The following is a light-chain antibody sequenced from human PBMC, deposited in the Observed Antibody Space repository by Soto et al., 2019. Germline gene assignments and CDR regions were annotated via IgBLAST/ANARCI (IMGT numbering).Light chain of an antibody. V-gene: IGKV1-5*01. CDR1: QSIRSW. CDR2: DAY. J-gene: IGKJ1*01. CDR3: QQYNNYWT. Sequence: DVQMTQSPSILSASVGDRVTITCRASQSIRSWLAWYQQKPGKAPKLLIYDAYSLESGVPSRFSGSGSGTEFTLTINSLQPDDFATYYCQQYNNYWTFGQGTKVDIK.